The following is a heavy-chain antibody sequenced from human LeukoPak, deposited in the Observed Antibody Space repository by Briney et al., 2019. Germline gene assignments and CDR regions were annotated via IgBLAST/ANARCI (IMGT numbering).Heavy chain of an antibody. Sequence: GGSLRLSCVASGFPFSSYWMTWVRQAPGKGLEWVANIKQDGSKKSYVDSVRGRFTISRDNAKNSLYLQMNSLRAEDTAIYYCTRVGYIDEGIDYWGQGTLVTVSS. CDR1: GFPFSSYW. J-gene: IGHJ4*02. D-gene: IGHD5-24*01. CDR2: IKQDGSKK. CDR3: TRVGYIDEGIDY. V-gene: IGHV3-7*04.